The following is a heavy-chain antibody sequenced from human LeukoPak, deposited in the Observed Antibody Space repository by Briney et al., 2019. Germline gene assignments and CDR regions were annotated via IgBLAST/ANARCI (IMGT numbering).Heavy chain of an antibody. CDR2: IYYSGST. CDR1: GGSISSHY. D-gene: IGHD6-6*01. CDR3: ARVRYSSSSSRSNEYYYYYYMDV. J-gene: IGHJ6*03. Sequence: SETLSLTCTVSGGSISSHYWSWVRQPPGKGLEWIGYIYYSGSTNYNPSLKSRVSISVDTYKNQFSLKLSSVTAADTAVYYCARVRYSSSSSRSNEYYYYYYMDVWGKGTTVTVSS. V-gene: IGHV4-59*11.